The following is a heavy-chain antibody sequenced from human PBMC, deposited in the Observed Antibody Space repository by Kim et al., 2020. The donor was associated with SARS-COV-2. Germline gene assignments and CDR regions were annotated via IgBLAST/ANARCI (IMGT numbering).Heavy chain of an antibody. CDR1: GFTFSSYG. CDR3: AKDLQPLWFGELFDYYYYYGMDV. D-gene: IGHD3-10*01. J-gene: IGHJ6*02. V-gene: IGHV3-30*18. CDR2: ISYDGSNK. Sequence: GGSLRLSCAASGFTFSSYGMHWVRQAPGKGLEWVAVISYDGSNKYYADSVKGRFTISRDNSKNTLYLQMNSLRAEDTAVYYCAKDLQPLWFGELFDYYYYYGMDVWGQGTTVTVSS.